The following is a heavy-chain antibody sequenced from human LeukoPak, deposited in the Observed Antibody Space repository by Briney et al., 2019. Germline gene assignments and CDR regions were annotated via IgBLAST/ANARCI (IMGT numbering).Heavy chain of an antibody. D-gene: IGHD3-3*01. V-gene: IGHV4-39*01. J-gene: IGHJ4*02. Sequence: SETLSLTCTVSGGSISSSSYYWGWIRQPPGKGLEWIGSIYYSGSTHYNPSLKSRVTISVDTSKNQFSLKLSSVTAADTAVYYCARHTYYDFWSGYLDYWGQGTLVTVSS. CDR3: ARHTYYDFWSGYLDY. CDR2: IYYSGST. CDR1: GGSISSSSYY.